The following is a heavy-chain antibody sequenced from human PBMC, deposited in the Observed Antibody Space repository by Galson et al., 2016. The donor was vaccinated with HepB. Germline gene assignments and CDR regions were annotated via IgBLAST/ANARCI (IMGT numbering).Heavy chain of an antibody. CDR2: MDWGDDK. CDR1: GFSLSARGMR. V-gene: IGHV2-70*04. J-gene: IGHJ4*02. CDR3: ARLFTGYFDY. Sequence: PALVKPTQTLTLTCTFSGFSLSARGMRVSWIRQPPGTALEWLARMDWGDDKFYSTPLKTRLTVSKDTSKKQVVLTMTNMDPVDTATYYCARLFTGYFDYWGQGTLVTVSS. D-gene: IGHD3-10*01.